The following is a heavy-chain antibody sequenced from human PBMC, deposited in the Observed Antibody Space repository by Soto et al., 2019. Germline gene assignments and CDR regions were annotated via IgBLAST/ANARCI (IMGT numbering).Heavy chain of an antibody. V-gene: IGHV1-18*01. CDR2: ISAYNGNT. D-gene: IGHD1-26*01. Sequence: QVQLVQSGAEVKKPGASVKVSCKASGYTFTSYGISWVRQAPGQGLEWMGWISAYNGNTNYAQKLQGRVTMTTDTPTSTAYVELTSLRSDDTAVYYCAGGGVGRWELRLYFDYWGQGTLVTVSS. J-gene: IGHJ4*02. CDR1: GYTFTSYG. CDR3: AGGGVGRWELRLYFDY.